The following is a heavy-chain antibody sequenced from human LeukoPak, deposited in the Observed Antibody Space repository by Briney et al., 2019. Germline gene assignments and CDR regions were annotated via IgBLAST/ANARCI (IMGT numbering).Heavy chain of an antibody. V-gene: IGHV3-30*02. Sequence: PGGSLRLSCAASGFTFSSYGMHWVRQAPGKGLEWVEFIQYDGSNKYYADSVKGRFTISRDNSKNTLYLQMNSLRVEDTAVYYCAKGGDYFDYWGQGTVVTVSS. J-gene: IGHJ4*02. CDR1: GFTFSSYG. CDR2: IQYDGSNK. CDR3: AKGGDYFDY.